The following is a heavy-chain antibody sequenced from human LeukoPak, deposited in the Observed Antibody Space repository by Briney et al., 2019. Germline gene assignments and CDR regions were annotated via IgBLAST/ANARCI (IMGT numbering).Heavy chain of an antibody. CDR3: ARDVRGDIVVVPAAPYYYYGMDV. CDR1: GGTFSSYA. D-gene: IGHD2-2*01. CDR2: IIPIFGTA. V-gene: IGHV1-69*13. J-gene: IGHJ6*02. Sequence: SVKVSCKASGGTFSSYAISWVRQAPGQGLEWMGGIIPIFGTANYAQKFQGRVTITADESTSTAYMELSSLRSEDTAVYYCARDVRGDIVVVPAAPYYYYGMDVWGQGTTVTVSS.